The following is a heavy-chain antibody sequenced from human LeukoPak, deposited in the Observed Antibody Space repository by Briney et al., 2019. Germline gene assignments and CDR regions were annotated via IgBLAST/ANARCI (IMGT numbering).Heavy chain of an antibody. CDR1: GLTLRSYG. CDR3: ARDQSGSYPSQYFQH. V-gene: IGHV3-30*03. CDR2: ISHDGSNK. D-gene: IGHD1-26*01. Sequence: GGSLRLSCAASGLTLRSYGMHWVRQAPGKGLEWVAVISHDGSNKDYSDSVKGRITISRDNSKNTLYLQMNSLRAEDTAVYYCARDQSGSYPSQYFQHWGQGTLVTVSS. J-gene: IGHJ1*01.